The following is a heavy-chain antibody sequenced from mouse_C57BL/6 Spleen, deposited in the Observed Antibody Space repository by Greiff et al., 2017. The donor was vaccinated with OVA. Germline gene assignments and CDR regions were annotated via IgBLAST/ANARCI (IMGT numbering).Heavy chain of an antibody. J-gene: IGHJ1*03. CDR3: ARDYYGPPWYFDV. CDR1: GFTFSSYA. CDR2: ISDGGSYT. V-gene: IGHV5-4*01. D-gene: IGHD1-1*01. Sequence: EVMLVESGGGLVKPGGSLKLSCAASGFTFSSYAMSWVRQTPEKRLEWVATISDGGSYTYYPDNVKGRFTISRDNAKNNLYLQMSHLKSEDTAMYYCARDYYGPPWYFDVWGTGTTVTVSS.